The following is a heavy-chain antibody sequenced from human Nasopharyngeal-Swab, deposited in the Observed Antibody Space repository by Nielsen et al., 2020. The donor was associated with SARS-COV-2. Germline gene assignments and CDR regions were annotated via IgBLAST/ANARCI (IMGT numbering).Heavy chain of an antibody. J-gene: IGHJ2*01. CDR1: GYTFTNYY. D-gene: IGHD4-17*01. CDR3: ARDLYGDFLSYFEI. V-gene: IGHV1-46*01. Sequence: ASVKVSCKASGYTFTNYYIHWVRQAPGQGLEWMGLFNPSGGGTTYAQKFQGRVTMTRAPSTTTVYMEMSSLRSEDTAVYYCARDLYGDFLSYFEIGGRGTLVTVSS. CDR2: FNPSGGGT.